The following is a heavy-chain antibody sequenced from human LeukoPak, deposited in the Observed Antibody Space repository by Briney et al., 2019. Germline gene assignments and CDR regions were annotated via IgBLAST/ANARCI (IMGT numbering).Heavy chain of an antibody. D-gene: IGHD3-16*02. CDR3: AKGGDYVWASYRPV. CDR1: GFTFSGYA. J-gene: IGHJ4*02. V-gene: IGHV3-23*01. CDR2: ISGGGT. Sequence: GGSLRLSCAASGFTFSGYAMSWVRQAPGKGLEWISGISGGGTHYADSVKGRFTISRDNSKNTLYLQMNSLRAQDTAIYYCAKGGDYVWASYRPVCGQGTLVTVSS.